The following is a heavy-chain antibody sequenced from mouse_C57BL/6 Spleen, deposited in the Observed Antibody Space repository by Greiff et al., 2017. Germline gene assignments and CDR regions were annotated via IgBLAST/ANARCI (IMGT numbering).Heavy chain of an antibody. J-gene: IGHJ3*01. V-gene: IGHV1-55*01. CDR1: GYTFTSYW. CDR3: ARDYGSRRPFAY. CDR2: IYPGSGST. Sequence: QVQLQQPGAELVKPGASVKLSCKASGYTFTSYWMHWVKQRPGQGLEWIGDIYPGSGSTNYNEKFKSKATLTVDTSSSTAYMQLSSLTSEDSAVYYCARDYGSRRPFAYWGQGTLVTVSA. D-gene: IGHD1-1*01.